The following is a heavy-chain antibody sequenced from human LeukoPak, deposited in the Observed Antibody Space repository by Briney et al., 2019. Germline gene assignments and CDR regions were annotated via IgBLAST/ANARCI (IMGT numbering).Heavy chain of an antibody. CDR1: GFTFSSYG. Sequence: GGSLRLSCAASGFTFSSYGMHWVRQAPGKGLEWVAVISYDGSNKYYADPVKGRFTISRDNSKNTLYLQMNSLRAEDTAVYYCAKASERITYYYYGMDVWGQGTTVTVSS. D-gene: IGHD2/OR15-2a*01. V-gene: IGHV3-30*18. J-gene: IGHJ6*02. CDR3: AKASERITYYYYGMDV. CDR2: ISYDGSNK.